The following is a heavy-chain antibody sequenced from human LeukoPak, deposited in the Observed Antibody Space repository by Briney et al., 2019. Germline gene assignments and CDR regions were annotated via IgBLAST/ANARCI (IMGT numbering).Heavy chain of an antibody. Sequence: PGGSLRLSCAASGFTFSSYAMHWVRQAPGKGLEWVAVISYDGSNKYYADSVKGRFTISRDNSKNTLYLQMNSLRAEDTAVYYCARGRNAYYYYGVDVWGKGTTVTVSS. CDR1: GFTFSSYA. J-gene: IGHJ6*04. CDR2: ISYDGSNK. CDR3: ARGRNAYYYYGVDV. V-gene: IGHV3-30*04.